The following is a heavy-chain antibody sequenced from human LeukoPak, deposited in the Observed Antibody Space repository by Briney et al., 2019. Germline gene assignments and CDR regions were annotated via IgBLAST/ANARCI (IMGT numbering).Heavy chain of an antibody. CDR3: AREQYYGSGSYYY. CDR2: IYYSGST. CDR1: GGSISSSSYY. V-gene: IGHV4-39*07. J-gene: IGHJ4*02. Sequence: SETLSLTCTVSGGSISSSSYYWGWIRQPPGKGLEWIGSIYYSGSTYYNPSLKSRVTISVDTSKNQFSLRLSSVTAADTAVYYCAREQYYGSGSYYYWGQGTLVTVSS. D-gene: IGHD3-10*01.